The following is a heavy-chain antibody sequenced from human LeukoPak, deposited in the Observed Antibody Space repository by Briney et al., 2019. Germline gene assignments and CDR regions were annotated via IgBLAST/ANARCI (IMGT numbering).Heavy chain of an antibody. Sequence: VASVKVSCKASGYTFTGYYMHWVRQAPGQGLEWMGRINPNSGGTSYAQKFQGRVTMTRDTSISTAYMELSRLRSDDTAVYYCARGSLVYYDSSGYYSNYGYWGQGTLVTVSS. D-gene: IGHD3-22*01. CDR1: GYTFTGYY. CDR2: INPNSGGT. CDR3: ARGSLVYYDSSGYYSNYGY. J-gene: IGHJ4*02. V-gene: IGHV1-2*06.